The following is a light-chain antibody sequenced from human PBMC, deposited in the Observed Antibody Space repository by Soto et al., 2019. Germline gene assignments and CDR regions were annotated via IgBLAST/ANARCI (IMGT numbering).Light chain of an antibody. CDR2: GAS. CDR3: QQRSNWPST. J-gene: IGKJ5*01. CDR1: QSLLHSNGYKY. V-gene: IGKV2-28*01. Sequence: DIVMSQSPLSLPVTPGEPASISCRSSQSLLHSNGYKYLDWYLQKPGQAPRLLIYGASSRATGIPDRFSGSGSGTDFTLTISSLEPEDFAVYYCQQRSNWPSTFGQGTRLEI.